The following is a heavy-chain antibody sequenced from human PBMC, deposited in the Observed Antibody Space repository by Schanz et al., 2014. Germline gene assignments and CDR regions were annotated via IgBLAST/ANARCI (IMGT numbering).Heavy chain of an antibody. CDR1: GYTLTAYY. V-gene: IGHV1-2*02. J-gene: IGHJ5*02. D-gene: IGHD2-2*01. CDR3: AREICSGTRCGQRYDP. CDR2: INPDSGGT. Sequence: QVQLVQSGAEVKKPGASVKVSCKASGYTLTAYYMHWVRQAPGQGLEWMGWINPDSGGTNYAQKFQGRVTMTRDMSINTACMELSRLRSEDTAAYYCAREICSGTRCGQRYDPWGQGTLVTVSS.